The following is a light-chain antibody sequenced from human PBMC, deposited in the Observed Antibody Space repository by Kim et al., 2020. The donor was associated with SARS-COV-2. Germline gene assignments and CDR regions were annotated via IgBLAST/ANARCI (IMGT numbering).Light chain of an antibody. CDR2: LNSDGSH. Sequence: QLVLTQSPSASASLGASVKLTCTLSSGHTTYAIAWHQQQPDKGPRYLMKLNSDGSHSKGGGIPDRFSGSSSGAERYLSISSLQYDDEADYYCQTWDTGVVFGGGTQLTVL. CDR1: SGHTTYA. CDR3: QTWDTGVV. J-gene: IGLJ2*01. V-gene: IGLV4-69*01.